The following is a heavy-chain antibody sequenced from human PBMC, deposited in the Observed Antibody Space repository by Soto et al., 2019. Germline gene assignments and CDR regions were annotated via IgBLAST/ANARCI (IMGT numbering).Heavy chain of an antibody. V-gene: IGHV1-18*01. CDR2: ISGETGNT. Sequence: QVQLEQSTAEMKKPGASVKVSCKYSGYTFSSNGFSWLRQAHGQRLEWMGWISGETGNTNYAPKFQARLTMTTDTSTATAYMELRSLRTDDTAVYYCARDGNWTHEPFDYWGQGTLVTVSS. D-gene: IGHD1-20*01. J-gene: IGHJ4*02. CDR3: ARDGNWTHEPFDY. CDR1: GYTFSSNG.